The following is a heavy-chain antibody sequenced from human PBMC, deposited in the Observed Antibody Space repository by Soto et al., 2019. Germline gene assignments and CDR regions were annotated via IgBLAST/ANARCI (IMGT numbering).Heavy chain of an antibody. CDR1: GGSITNDGYY. Sequence: QLQLRESGPGLAKPSQTLSLTCTVSGGSITNDGYYWSWIRQLPGKGLEWIGYIYYGATTTYNPSLKSPVTISVDTSKIQFSLRLSSVTAADTAVYYCATVDKPIYFDFWGQGILVTVSS. D-gene: IGHD3-9*01. V-gene: IGHV4-31*01. CDR3: ATVDKPIYFDF. J-gene: IGHJ4*02. CDR2: IYYGATT.